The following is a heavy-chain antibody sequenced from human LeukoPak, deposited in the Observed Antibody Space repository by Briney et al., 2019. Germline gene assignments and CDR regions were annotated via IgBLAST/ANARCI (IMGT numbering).Heavy chain of an antibody. CDR3: ARGVNITMKVVVGRYYFDY. D-gene: IGHD3-22*01. CDR1: GGSFSGYY. Sequence: PSETLSLTCAVYGGSFSGYYWSWIRQPPGKGLEWIGEINHSGSTNYNPSLKSRVTISVDTSKNQFSLKLSSVTAADTAVYYCARGVNITMKVVVGRYYFDYWCQGTLVTVSS. J-gene: IGHJ4*02. CDR2: INHSGST. V-gene: IGHV4-34*01.